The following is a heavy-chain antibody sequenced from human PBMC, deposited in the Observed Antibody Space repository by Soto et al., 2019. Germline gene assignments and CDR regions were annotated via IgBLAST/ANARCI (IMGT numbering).Heavy chain of an antibody. Sequence: PGGSLRLSCAASGFTCDDYGMSWVRQAPGKGLEWVSGINWNGGSTGYADSVKGRFTISRDNAKNSLYLQMNSLRAEDTALYYCARRGPTSFNYYYYGMDVWGQGTTVTVSS. V-gene: IGHV3-20*04. CDR1: GFTCDDYG. CDR3: ARRGPTSFNYYYYGMDV. D-gene: IGHD1-1*01. CDR2: INWNGGST. J-gene: IGHJ6*02.